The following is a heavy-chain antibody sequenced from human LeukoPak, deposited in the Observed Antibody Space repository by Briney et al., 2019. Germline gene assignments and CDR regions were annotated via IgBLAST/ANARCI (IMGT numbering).Heavy chain of an antibody. CDR1: GGSISSSSYY. Sequence: PSETLSLTCTVSGGSISSSSYYWGWIRQPPGKGLEWIGSIYYSGSTYYNPSLKSRVTISVDTSKNQFSLKLSSVTAADTAVYYCARQRRLTGTTPGYFDYWGQGTLVTVSS. J-gene: IGHJ4*02. CDR2: IYYSGST. D-gene: IGHD1-20*01. V-gene: IGHV4-39*01. CDR3: ARQRRLTGTTPGYFDY.